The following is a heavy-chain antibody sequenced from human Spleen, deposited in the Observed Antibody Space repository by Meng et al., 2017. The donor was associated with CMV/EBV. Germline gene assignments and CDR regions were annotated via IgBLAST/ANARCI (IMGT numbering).Heavy chain of an antibody. J-gene: IGHJ4*02. Sequence: CKASGYTFTGYYMHWVRQAPGQGLEWMGWINPNRGGTNFAQKFQDRVTMTRDTSISTAYMELSRLRSDDTAVYYCAGSRYSGSYGTNWGQGTLVTVSS. CDR1: GYTFTGYY. CDR2: INPNRGGT. V-gene: IGHV1-2*02. D-gene: IGHD1-26*01. CDR3: AGSRYSGSYGTN.